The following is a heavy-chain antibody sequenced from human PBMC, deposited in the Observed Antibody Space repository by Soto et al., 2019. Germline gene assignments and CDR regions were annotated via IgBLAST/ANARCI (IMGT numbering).Heavy chain of an antibody. V-gene: IGHV3-53*01. J-gene: IGHJ6*02. CDR2: IYSGGST. CDR1: GFTVSSNY. CDR3: ARDLRSSSWPYYYYYGMDV. Sequence: LRLSFAASGFTVSSNYMSWVRQAPGKGLEWVSVIYSGGSTYYADSVKGRFTISRDNSKNTLYLQMNSLRAEDTAVYYCARDLRSSSWPYYYYYGMDVWGQGTTVTVSS. D-gene: IGHD6-13*01.